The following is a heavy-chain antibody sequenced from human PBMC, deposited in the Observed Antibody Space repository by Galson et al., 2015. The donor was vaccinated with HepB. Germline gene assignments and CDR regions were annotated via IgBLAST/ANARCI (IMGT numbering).Heavy chain of an antibody. Sequence: SLRLSCAASGFAFNDYGMHWVRQAPGKGLGWVAFIRYDARTKYYTDSVKGRFTISRDDSKNTLYLQMNSLRAEDTAVYYCAKDLMVGSSGYYYVPSVDYWGQGALVTVSS. J-gene: IGHJ4*02. CDR1: GFAFNDYG. CDR3: AKDLMVGSSGYYYVPSVDY. V-gene: IGHV3-30*02. D-gene: IGHD3-22*01. CDR2: IRYDARTK.